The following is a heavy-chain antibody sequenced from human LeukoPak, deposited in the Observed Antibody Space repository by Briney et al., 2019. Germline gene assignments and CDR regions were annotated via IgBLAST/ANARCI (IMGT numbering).Heavy chain of an antibody. J-gene: IGHJ3*02. CDR1: GDSLSNYY. CDR2: IYYSGNT. CDR3: ARYRNGAVFAFDI. Sequence: SETLSLTCPVSGDSLSNYYWSWLRQPPGKGLEWIGYIYYSGNTDYNPSLTSRATISVDTPKNQSSLRLNSVTGAGTAVYYCARYRNGAVFAFDIWGEGAMVTVSS. V-gene: IGHV4-59*01. D-gene: IGHD1-14*01.